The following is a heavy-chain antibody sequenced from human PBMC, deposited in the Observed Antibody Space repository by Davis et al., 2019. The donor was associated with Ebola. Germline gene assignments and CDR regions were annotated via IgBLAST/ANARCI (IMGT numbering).Heavy chain of an antibody. CDR2: ISGSGATT. D-gene: IGHD3-10*01. CDR3: AREGTIRGVNFDY. CDR1: GFTFSNYA. V-gene: IGHV3-23*01. J-gene: IGHJ4*02. Sequence: GESLKISCAASGFTFSNYAMSWVRQAPGKGLEWVSGISGSGATTYYADSVKGRFTISRDNSKNSLYLQMNSLRAEDTAVYYCAREGTIRGVNFDYWGQGTLVTVSS.